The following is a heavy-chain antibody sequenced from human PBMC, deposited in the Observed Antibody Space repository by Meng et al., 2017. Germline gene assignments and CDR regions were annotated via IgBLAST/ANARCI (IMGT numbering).Heavy chain of an antibody. D-gene: IGHD6-19*01. CDR1: GFTFSSYV. J-gene: IGHJ5*02. CDR2: ISYDGSNT. V-gene: IGHV3-30*04. CDR3: ARVGSSGNRFDP. Sequence: AEVVESGGGVVQRGRVLRPSCAPSGFTFSSYVMHWVRQAPGKGLEWVAVISYDGSNTYYADSVKGRFTISRDISKNTLYLQMNSLRAEDTAVYYCARVGSSGNRFDPWGQGTLVTVSS.